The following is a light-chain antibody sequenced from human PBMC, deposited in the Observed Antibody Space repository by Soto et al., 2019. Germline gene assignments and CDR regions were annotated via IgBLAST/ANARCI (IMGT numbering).Light chain of an antibody. CDR1: QSLLHSNGYKF. J-gene: IGKJ4*01. CDR2: LAS. V-gene: IGKV2-28*01. CDR3: QRYHNWPLT. Sequence: DIVMTQSPRSLQVMTGEPSSISCRSSQSLLHSNGYKFLDWYLQRPGQSPQLLSELASNRSSGVPDRVSGRRSWPECTLTINSLQSEDFAIYYCQRYHNWPLTFGGGTKVDIK.